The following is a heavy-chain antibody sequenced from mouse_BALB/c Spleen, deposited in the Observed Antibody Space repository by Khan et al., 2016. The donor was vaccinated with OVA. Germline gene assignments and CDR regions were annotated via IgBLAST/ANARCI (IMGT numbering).Heavy chain of an antibody. CDR2: IDPYDSET. J-gene: IGHJ3*01. Sequence: QVQLQQPGTELVRPGTSVKLSCKASGYTFTSYWMNWIKQRPEQGLEWIGRIDPYDSETHYNQKFKDKATLTVDKSSNTAYMQLPSLTSEDSAVYYCARNPFAYWGQGTLVTVSA. CDR1: GYTFTSYW. V-gene: IGHV1-52*01. CDR3: ARNPFAY.